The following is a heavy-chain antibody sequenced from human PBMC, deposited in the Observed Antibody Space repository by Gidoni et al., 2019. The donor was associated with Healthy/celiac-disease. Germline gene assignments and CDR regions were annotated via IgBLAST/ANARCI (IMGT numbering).Heavy chain of an antibody. V-gene: IGHV4-30-4*01. CDR3: ASQTGAAAGFYYYYMDV. J-gene: IGHJ6*03. D-gene: IGHD6-13*01. CDR1: GRSISSGDHY. Sequence: QVQLQESGPGLVKPSQTLSLTCPVSGRSISSGDHYWSWIRQPPGKGLEWIGYIYYSGSTYYNPSLKSRVTISVDTSKNQFSLKLTSVTAADTAVYYCASQTGAAAGFYYYYMDVWGTGTTVTVSS. CDR2: IYYSGST.